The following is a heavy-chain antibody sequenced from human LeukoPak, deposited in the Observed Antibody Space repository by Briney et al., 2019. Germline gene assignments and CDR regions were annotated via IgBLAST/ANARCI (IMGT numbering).Heavy chain of an antibody. CDR2: IKQDGSEK. CDR3: ARDVRDVLDY. J-gene: IGHJ4*02. Sequence: PGGSLRLSCAASGFTFSIYWMSWVRQAPGKGLEWVANIKQDGSEKYYVDSMKGRFTISRDNAKNSLYLQMNSLRAEDTAVYYCARDVRDVLDYWGQGTPVTVSS. CDR1: GFTFSIYW. V-gene: IGHV3-7*04.